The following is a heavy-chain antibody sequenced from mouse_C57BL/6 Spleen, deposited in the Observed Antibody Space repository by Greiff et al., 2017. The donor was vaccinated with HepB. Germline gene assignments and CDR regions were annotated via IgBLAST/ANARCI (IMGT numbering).Heavy chain of an antibody. J-gene: IGHJ2*01. CDR3: TTTTVVATGGYYFDY. Sequence: EVQVVESGAGLVKPGGSLKLSCAASGFTFSSYAMSWVRQTPEKRLEWVAYISSGGDYIYYADTVKGRFTISRDNARNTLYLQMSSLKSEDTAMYYCTTTTVVATGGYYFDYWGQGTTLTVSS. CDR1: GFTFSSYA. D-gene: IGHD1-1*01. V-gene: IGHV5-9-1*02. CDR2: ISSGGDYI.